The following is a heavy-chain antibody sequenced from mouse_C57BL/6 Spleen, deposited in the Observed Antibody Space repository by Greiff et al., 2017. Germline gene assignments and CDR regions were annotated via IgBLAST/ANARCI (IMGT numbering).Heavy chain of an antibody. CDR3: ARHPPHWDYFAY. D-gene: IGHD4-1*01. V-gene: IGHV14-3*01. Sequence: VQLQQSVAELVKPGASVKMSCTASGYTFTNSYMNWVKQRPGQGLEWIGVIDPANGSTTYNPKFLGKATMTVDTSSSTAYLQLSSLTSEDTAFYYCARHPPHWDYFAYWGQGTLVTVSA. J-gene: IGHJ3*01. CDR2: IDPANGST. CDR1: GYTFTNSY.